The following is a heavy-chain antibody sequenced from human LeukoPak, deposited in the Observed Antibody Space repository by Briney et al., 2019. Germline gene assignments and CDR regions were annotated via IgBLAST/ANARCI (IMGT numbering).Heavy chain of an antibody. J-gene: IGHJ6*02. D-gene: IGHD6-13*01. CDR3: ARTGLEQQLVQTIYYYYYGMDV. V-gene: IGHV4-34*01. CDR2: INHSGST. Sequence: SETLSLTCAVYGGSFSGYYWSWIRQPPGKGLEWIGEINHSGSTNYNPSLKSRVTISVDTSKNQFSLKLSSVTAADTAVYYCARTGLEQQLVQTIYYYYYGMDVWGQGTTVTVSS. CDR1: GGSFSGYY.